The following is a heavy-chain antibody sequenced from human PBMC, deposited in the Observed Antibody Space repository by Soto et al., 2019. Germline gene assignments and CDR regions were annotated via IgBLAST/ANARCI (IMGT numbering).Heavy chain of an antibody. Sequence: SQTLSLTCAISGGSVSSNSAAWNWIRQSPSKGFVCLGRTSYRSKWYNVYAVSVKSRITINPDTSKNQFSPQLNSVTPEDTAVYYCAGDPVSGSRSYAFDIWGQGTMVTVSS. V-gene: IGHV6-1*01. D-gene: IGHD1-26*01. CDR1: GGSVSSNSAA. CDR2: TSYRSKWYN. CDR3: AGDPVSGSRSYAFDI. J-gene: IGHJ3*02.